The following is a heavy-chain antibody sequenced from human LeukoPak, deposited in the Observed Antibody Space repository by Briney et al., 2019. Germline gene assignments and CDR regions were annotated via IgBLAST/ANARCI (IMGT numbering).Heavy chain of an antibody. CDR2: ISPASGGT. CDR1: EYTFTDYF. D-gene: IGHD3-10*01. J-gene: IGHJ5*02. Sequence: ASVKVSCKASEYTFTDYFMHWVRQAPGQGLEWLGWISPASGGTNYAQKFQGRVTMTRDTSISPAYLALNRLRSDDTAVYSCARQEITVVRGLIIGGLNWFDPWGQETLLTVSP. CDR3: ARQEITVVRGLIIGGLNWFDP. V-gene: IGHV1-2*02.